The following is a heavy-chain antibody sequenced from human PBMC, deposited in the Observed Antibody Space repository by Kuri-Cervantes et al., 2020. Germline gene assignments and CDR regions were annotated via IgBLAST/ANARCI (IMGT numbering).Heavy chain of an antibody. J-gene: IGHJ4*02. D-gene: IGHD3-22*01. CDR2: IYSGGST. CDR3: AREPGSGYFFDY. V-gene: IGHV3-66*01. CDR1: GFTFSGYW. Sequence: GESLKISCAASGFTFSGYWMSWVRQAPGKGLEWVSVIYSGGSTYYADSVKGRFTISRDNSKNTLYLQMNSLRAEDTAVYYCAREPGSGYFFDYWGQGTLVTVSS.